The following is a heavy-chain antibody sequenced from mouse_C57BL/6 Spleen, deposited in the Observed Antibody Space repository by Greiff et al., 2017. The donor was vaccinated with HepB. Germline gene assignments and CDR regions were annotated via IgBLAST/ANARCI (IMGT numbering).Heavy chain of an antibody. CDR1: GYTFTSYT. J-gene: IGHJ1*03. CDR2: INPSSGYT. Sequence: VQLQQSGAELARPGASVKMSCKASGYTFTSYTMHWVKQRPGQGLEWIGYINPSSGYTKYNQKFKDKATLTADKSSSTAYMQLSSLTSEDSAVYYCARGTTVVRYFDVWGTGTTVTVAS. D-gene: IGHD1-1*01. CDR3: ARGTTVVRYFDV. V-gene: IGHV1-4*01.